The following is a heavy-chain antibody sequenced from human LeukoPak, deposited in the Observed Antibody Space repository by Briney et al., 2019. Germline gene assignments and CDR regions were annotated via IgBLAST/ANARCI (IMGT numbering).Heavy chain of an antibody. CDR3: ARSLRGGPNWFDP. J-gene: IGHJ5*02. Sequence: SETLSLTCTVSGGSISSSSYYWGRIRQPPGKVLEWIGSIYYSGSTYYNPSLKSQVTISVDTSKNQLSLKLSSVTAADTAVYYCARSLRGGPNWFDPWGQGTLVTVSS. CDR1: GGSISSSSYY. CDR2: IYYSGST. D-gene: IGHD3-10*01. V-gene: IGHV4-39*01.